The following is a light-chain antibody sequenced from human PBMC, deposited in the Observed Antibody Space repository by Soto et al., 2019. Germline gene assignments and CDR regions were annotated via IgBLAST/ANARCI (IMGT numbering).Light chain of an antibody. Sequence: DIQMTQSPSSLSASVGDRVTITCRASQNIRSYLNWYQQKPGKAPKLLLQAASSLHTGVPPRFSGSGSGTDFTLIISSLQPEDFATYYWQQSYRTPKYTFGQGTKLEIK. V-gene: IGKV1-39*01. CDR1: QNIRSY. CDR2: AAS. CDR3: QQSYRTPKYT. J-gene: IGKJ2*01.